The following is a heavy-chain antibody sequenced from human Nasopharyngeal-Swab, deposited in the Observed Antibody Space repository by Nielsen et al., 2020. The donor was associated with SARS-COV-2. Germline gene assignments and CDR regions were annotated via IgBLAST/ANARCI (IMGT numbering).Heavy chain of an antibody. V-gene: IGHV4-59*01. CDR1: GDSMRSYY. CDR3: ATLKEYNDFWSGHMDGMDV. J-gene: IGHJ6*02. CDR2: IYYSGST. D-gene: IGHD3-3*01. Sequence: SETLSLTCTVSGDSMRSYYWNWIRQPPGKGLEWIGYIYYSGSTNYNPSLKSRVTISVDTSRNQFSLKLTSVTAADTAVYYCATLKEYNDFWSGHMDGMDVWGQGTTVTVAS.